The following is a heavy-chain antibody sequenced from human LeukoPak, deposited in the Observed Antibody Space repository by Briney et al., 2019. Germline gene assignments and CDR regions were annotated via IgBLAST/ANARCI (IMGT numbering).Heavy chain of an antibody. Sequence: PGGSLRLSCAASGFTFSSSAMSWVRQAPGKGLEWVSSISTGSSYIYYANSVKGRFTISRDNAKNSLYLQMNSLRAEDTAVYYCARDRLGVEMSTINRFDYWGQGTLVAVSS. CDR3: ARDRLGVEMSTINRFDY. CDR1: GFTFSSSA. D-gene: IGHD5-24*01. J-gene: IGHJ4*02. V-gene: IGHV3-21*01. CDR2: ISTGSSYI.